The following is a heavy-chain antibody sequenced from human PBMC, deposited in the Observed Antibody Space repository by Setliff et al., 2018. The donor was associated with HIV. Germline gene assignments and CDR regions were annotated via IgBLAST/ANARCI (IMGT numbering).Heavy chain of an antibody. V-gene: IGHV4-39*01. D-gene: IGHD6-19*01. CDR3: ARLRQWLAFFDS. CDR2: ISYTGIT. J-gene: IGHJ4*02. Sequence: PSETLSLTCTVSGGSISRGSYSWGWIRQPPGKGLEWIGGISYTGITNYNPSLKSRDTISVDTSQNQFSLKLTSVTAADTAVYYCARLRQWLAFFDSWGQGTLVTVSS. CDR1: GGSISRGSYS.